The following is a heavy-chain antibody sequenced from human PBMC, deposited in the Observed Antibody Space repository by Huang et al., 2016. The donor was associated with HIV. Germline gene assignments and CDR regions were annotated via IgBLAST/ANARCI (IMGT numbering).Heavy chain of an antibody. V-gene: IGHV5-51*01. CDR1: GYSFSSYW. CDR2: IFPDDFDT. D-gene: IGHD6-6*01. Sequence: VQLVQSGAEVKKPGESLKISCKGSGYSFSSYWIAWVRPMPGKGLEWMGIIFPDDFDTTYSPSFEGQVTISTDKSIGTAYLQWSSLKASDTAMYYCARRFSSSSGYFDYWGQGSLVTVSS. CDR3: ARRFSSSSGYFDY. J-gene: IGHJ4*02.